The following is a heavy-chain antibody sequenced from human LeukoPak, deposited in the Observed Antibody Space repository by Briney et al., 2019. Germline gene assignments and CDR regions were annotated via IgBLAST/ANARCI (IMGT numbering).Heavy chain of an antibody. CDR3: VRDGNYYDSSGTLSDY. V-gene: IGHV1-18*01. D-gene: IGHD3-22*01. CDR2: MSAYNGNA. J-gene: IGHJ4*02. Sequence: ASVKVSCKTSGYSFITYGISWVRQTPGQGLEWMRWMSAYNGNAVYVPKFQGRVTMTTDTSTSTAYMDLGSLRSDDTAVYYCVRDGNYYDSSGTLSDYWGQGTLVTVSS. CDR1: GYSFITYG.